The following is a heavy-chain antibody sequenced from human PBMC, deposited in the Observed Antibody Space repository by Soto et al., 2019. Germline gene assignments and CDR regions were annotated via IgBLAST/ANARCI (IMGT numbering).Heavy chain of an antibody. V-gene: IGHV4-34*01. Sequence: QVLLQQWGAGLLKASETLSLTCAVYGGSFSDNYWSWIRQPPGKGLEWIGEINHSGSTNYNPSLKSSVTISVYTSKSQFSLTLSSVTAADTAVYYCAREGVGDFWSGYYRYYYMGVWGKGTTVTVSS. D-gene: IGHD3-3*01. CDR2: INHSGST. CDR3: AREGVGDFWSGYYRYYYMGV. CDR1: GGSFSDNY. J-gene: IGHJ6*03.